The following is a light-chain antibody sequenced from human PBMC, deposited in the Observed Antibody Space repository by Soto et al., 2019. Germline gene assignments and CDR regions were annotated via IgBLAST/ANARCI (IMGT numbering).Light chain of an antibody. CDR2: DVS. J-gene: IGLJ1*01. Sequence: QSALTQPASVSGSPGQSITISCTGTSSDVGGYNYVSWYQQHPGKAPKLMIYDVSNRPSGVSHRFSGSKSGNTASLPISGFLEDEEGVYYYISYTGSSMLYVFGTGTKVTVL. V-gene: IGLV2-14*01. CDR1: SSDVGGYNY. CDR3: ISYTGSSMLYV.